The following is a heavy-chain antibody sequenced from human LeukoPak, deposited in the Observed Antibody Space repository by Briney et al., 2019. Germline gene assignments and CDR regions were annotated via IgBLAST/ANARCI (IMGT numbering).Heavy chain of an antibody. Sequence: GGSLGLSCAASGFMFSSNWMSWVRLAPGKGLEWVANIKEDGTETYYVDSVKGRFTISRDNAKNSLYLQMNSLRVEDTAVYYCAKEGRSLQTYWGQGTLVTVSS. CDR3: AKEGRSLQTY. V-gene: IGHV3-7*03. D-gene: IGHD5-24*01. J-gene: IGHJ4*02. CDR1: GFMFSSNW. CDR2: IKEDGTET.